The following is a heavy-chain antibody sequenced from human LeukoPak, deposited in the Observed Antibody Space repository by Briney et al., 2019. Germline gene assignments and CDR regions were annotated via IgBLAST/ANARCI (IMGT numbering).Heavy chain of an antibody. V-gene: IGHV3-30-3*01. D-gene: IGHD2-2*01. Sequence: GGSLRLSCAASGFTFSSYAMHWARQAPGKGLGWVAVISYDGSNKYYADSVKGRFTISRDNSKNTLYLQMNSLRAEDTAVYYCARGGNEGYCSSTSCLNWFDPWGQGTLVTVSS. CDR1: GFTFSSYA. CDR2: ISYDGSNK. CDR3: ARGGNEGYCSSTSCLNWFDP. J-gene: IGHJ5*02.